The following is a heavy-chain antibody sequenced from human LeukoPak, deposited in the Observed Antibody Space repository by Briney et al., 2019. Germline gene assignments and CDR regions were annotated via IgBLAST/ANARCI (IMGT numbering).Heavy chain of an antibody. J-gene: IGHJ3*02. CDR1: GGSISSYY. V-gene: IGHV4-59*12. CDR2: IYYSGST. Sequence: SETLSLTCTVSGGSISSYYWSWIRQPPGKGLEWIGYIYYSGSTNYNPSLKSRVTISVDTSKNQFSLKLSSVTAADTAVYYCARGALYYYDSSGYSDAFDIWSQGTMVTVSS. D-gene: IGHD3-22*01. CDR3: ARGALYYYDSSGYSDAFDI.